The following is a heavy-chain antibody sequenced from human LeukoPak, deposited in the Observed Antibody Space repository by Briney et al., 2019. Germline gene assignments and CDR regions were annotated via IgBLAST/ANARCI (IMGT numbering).Heavy chain of an antibody. CDR1: GGSISSSNW. V-gene: IGHV4-4*02. J-gene: IGHJ4*02. D-gene: IGHD2-2*01. CDR2: IYYGGST. Sequence: SETLSLTCAVSGGSISSSNWWSWVRQPPGKGLEWLGEIYYGGSTNYNPSLKSRVTISVDTSKNQFSLKLSSVTAADTAVYYCARGYCSSTSCYPTLDYWGQGTLVTVSS. CDR3: ARGYCSSTSCYPTLDY.